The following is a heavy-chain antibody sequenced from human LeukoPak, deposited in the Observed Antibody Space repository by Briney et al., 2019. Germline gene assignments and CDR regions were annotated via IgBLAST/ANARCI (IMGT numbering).Heavy chain of an antibody. V-gene: IGHV3-21*01. D-gene: IGHD3-9*01. CDR3: ARHQEYDILTGYPSYYYYYGMDV. CDR1: GFTFSSYS. J-gene: IGHJ6*04. Sequence: GGSLRLSCAASGFTFSSYSMNWVRQAPGKGLEWVSSISSSRSYIYYADSVKGRFTISRDNAKNSLYLQMNRLRAEDTAVYYCARHQEYDILTGYPSYYYYYGMDVRGKGTTVTVS. CDR2: ISSSRSYI.